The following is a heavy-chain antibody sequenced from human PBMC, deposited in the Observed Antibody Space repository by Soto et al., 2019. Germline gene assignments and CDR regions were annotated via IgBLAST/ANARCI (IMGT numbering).Heavy chain of an antibody. CDR3: ARGLYHTTSGQYSGGWYYFDF. J-gene: IGHJ4*02. V-gene: IGHV4-4*02. CDR1: GDSISSNHW. Sequence: SETLSLTCAVSGDSISSNHWWSWVRQPPGKRLEWIGEVYHTGSTNYNPSLKSRVTVSVDKSKNEFSMKLSSVTAADTAVYYYARGLYHTTSGQYSGGWYYFDFWGRGTLVTVSS. CDR2: VYHTGST. D-gene: IGHD2-8*01.